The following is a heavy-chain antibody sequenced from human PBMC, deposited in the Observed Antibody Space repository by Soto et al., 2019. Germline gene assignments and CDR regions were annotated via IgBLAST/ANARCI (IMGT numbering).Heavy chain of an antibody. J-gene: IGHJ5*02. CDR1: GGSVNGYY. D-gene: IGHD3-3*01. CDR2: INHTGGT. CDR3: ATRITVFGLLIPPFDP. V-gene: IGHV4-34*02. Sequence: QVHLQQWGAGLLKPSETLSLTCAVYGGSVNGYYWNWIRQPPGKGLEWIGEINHTGGTYYNPSLKSLVTMSVDTSKNQFSLRLSSVTAADTAIYYCATRITVFGLLIPPFDPWGQGTQVTVSS.